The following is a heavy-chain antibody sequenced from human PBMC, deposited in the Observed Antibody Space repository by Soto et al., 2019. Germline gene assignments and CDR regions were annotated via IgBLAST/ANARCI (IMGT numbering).Heavy chain of an antibody. CDR1: GGTFSSYA. CDR3: ARDLGRLAVTADY. CDR2: IIPVFGTA. J-gene: IGHJ4*02. Sequence: QVQLVQSGAEVKKPGSSVKVSCKASGGTFSSYAISWVRQAPGQGLEWMGGIIPVFGTANYAQKFQGRVTMTADEFTSTAYMELSSLRSEDTAVYYCARDLGRLAVTADYWGQGTLVTVSS. D-gene: IGHD6-19*01. V-gene: IGHV1-69*01.